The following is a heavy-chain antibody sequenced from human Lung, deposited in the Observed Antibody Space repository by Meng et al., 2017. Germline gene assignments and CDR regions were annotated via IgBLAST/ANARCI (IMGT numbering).Heavy chain of an antibody. V-gene: IGHV4-4*02. CDR2: IFHSGST. J-gene: IGHJ4*02. CDR1: GGSITSSTW. Sequence: QVQLQESGPGLVKPSGTLSLTCAVSGGSITSSTWWSWVRQTPGKGLEWFGEIFHSGSTNYNPPLESRVTISVDKSKNQFSLKVYSVTAADTATYYCARFDISSSGRGDYWGQGIRSPSPQ. D-gene: IGHD1-26*01. CDR3: ARFDISSSGRGDY.